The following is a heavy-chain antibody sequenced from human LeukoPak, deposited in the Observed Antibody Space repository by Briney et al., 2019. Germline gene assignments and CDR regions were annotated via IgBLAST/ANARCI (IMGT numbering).Heavy chain of an antibody. CDR2: INAGNGNT. CDR1: GYTFTSYA. CDR3: ARVKAADTGMDV. Sequence: ASVKVSCKASGYTFTSYAMHWVRQAPGQRLEWMGWINAGNGNTKYSQKFQGRVTTTRVTSASTAYMELSSLRSEDTAVYYCARVKAADTGMDVWGQGTTVTVSS. V-gene: IGHV1-3*01. J-gene: IGHJ6*02. D-gene: IGHD6-25*01.